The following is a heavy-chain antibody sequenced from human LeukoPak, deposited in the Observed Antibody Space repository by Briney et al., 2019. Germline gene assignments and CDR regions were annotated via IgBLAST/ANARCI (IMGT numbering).Heavy chain of an antibody. V-gene: IGHV4-39*07. D-gene: IGHD4-17*01. CDR3: TREYGFMTTVFHAFDI. CDR2: VYYSGNT. Sequence: PSETLSLTCTVSGGSISSSSYYWGWIRQPPGKGLEWIGSVYYSGNTYYNSSLKSRVTISVDTSKNQFSLKLSSVTAADTAIYYCTREYGFMTTVFHAFDIWGQGTMVTVS. CDR1: GGSISSSSYY. J-gene: IGHJ3*02.